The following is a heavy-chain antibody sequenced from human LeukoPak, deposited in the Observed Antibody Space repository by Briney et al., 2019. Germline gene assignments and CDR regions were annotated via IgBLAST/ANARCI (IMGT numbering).Heavy chain of an antibody. CDR3: TKSIISFSGQADH. V-gene: IGHV3-48*04. Sequence: GGSLRLSCAASGFTFSTYGMTWVRQAPGKGLEWISYISSSSDSIKYADSVKGRFNSSRDNAKNSLYLQMNSLRAEDTAVYYCTKSIISFSGQADHCGQGTLGTVSS. CDR2: ISSSSDSI. J-gene: IGHJ4*02. CDR1: GFTFSTYG. D-gene: IGHD5-12*01.